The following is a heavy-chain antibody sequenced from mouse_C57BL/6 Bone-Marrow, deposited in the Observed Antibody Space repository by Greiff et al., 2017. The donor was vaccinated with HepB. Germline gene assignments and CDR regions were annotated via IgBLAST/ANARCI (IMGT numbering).Heavy chain of an antibody. D-gene: IGHD2-1*01. J-gene: IGHJ4*01. Sequence: DVQLQESGPELVKPGASVKIPCKASGYTFTDYNMDWVKQSHGKSLEWIGDINPNNGGTIYNQKFKGKATLTVDKSSSTAYMELRSLTSEDTAVYYCAVYYGNHYYAMDYWGQGTSVTVSS. CDR1: GYTFTDYN. V-gene: IGHV1-18*01. CDR3: AVYYGNHYYAMDY. CDR2: INPNNGGT.